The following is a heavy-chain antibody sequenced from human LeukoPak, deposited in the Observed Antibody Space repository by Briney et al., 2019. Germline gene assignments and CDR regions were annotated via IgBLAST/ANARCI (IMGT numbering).Heavy chain of an antibody. Sequence: SETLSLTCTVSGGSISSGSYYWSWIRQPAGKGLEWIGRIYTSGSTNYNPSLKSRVTISVDTSKNQFSLKLSSVTAADTAVYYCARGGSSGWYKWGQGTLVTVSS. V-gene: IGHV4-61*02. J-gene: IGHJ4*02. CDR3: ARGGSSGWYK. CDR2: IYTSGST. CDR1: GGSISSGSYY. D-gene: IGHD6-19*01.